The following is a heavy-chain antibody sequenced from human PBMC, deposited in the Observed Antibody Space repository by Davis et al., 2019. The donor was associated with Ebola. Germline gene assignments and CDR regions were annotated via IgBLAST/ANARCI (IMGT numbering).Heavy chain of an antibody. V-gene: IGHV1-46*02. J-gene: IGHJ4*02. CDR1: LYTFNISY. CDR2: NNPSGGTT. CDR3: ASPGIAAGAPRY. D-gene: IGHD6-13*01. Sequence: SVPVSRLACLYTFNISYLYWVRHVLGQGPEWMGINNPSGGTTSYAQKFQGRVTMTRDTSTSTVYMELISLRSEDTAVYYCASPGIAAGAPRYWGQGTLVTVSS.